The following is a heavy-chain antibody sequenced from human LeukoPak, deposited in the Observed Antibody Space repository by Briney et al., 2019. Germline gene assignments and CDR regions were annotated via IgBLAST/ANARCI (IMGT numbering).Heavy chain of an antibody. J-gene: IGHJ4*02. V-gene: IGHV1-18*01. CDR2: ISAYNGNT. CDR3: ARLSGSYYADYFESY. D-gene: IGHD1-26*01. Sequence: ASVKVSCKASGYTFTSYGISWVRQAPGQGLEWMGWISAYNGNTNYAQKLQGRVTMTTDTSTSTAYMELRSLRSDDTAVYYCARLSGSYYADYFESYWGQGTLVTVSS. CDR1: GYTFTSYG.